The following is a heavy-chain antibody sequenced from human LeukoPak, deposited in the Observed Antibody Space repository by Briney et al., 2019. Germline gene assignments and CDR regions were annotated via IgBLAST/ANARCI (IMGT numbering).Heavy chain of an antibody. CDR3: ARENSGSFTFDY. CDR2: ISSSSSYI. Sequence: PGGSLRLSCAASGFTFSVYWMSWVRQAPGKGLEWVSSISSSSSYIYYADSVKGRFTISRDNAKNSLYLQMNSLRAEDTAVYYCARENSGSFTFDYWGQGTLVTVSS. D-gene: IGHD1-26*01. V-gene: IGHV3-21*01. CDR1: GFTFSVYW. J-gene: IGHJ4*02.